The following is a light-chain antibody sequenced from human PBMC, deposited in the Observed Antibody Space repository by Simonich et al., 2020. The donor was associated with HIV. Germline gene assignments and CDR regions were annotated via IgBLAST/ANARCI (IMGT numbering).Light chain of an antibody. CDR3: QQYYDTPYT. Sequence: DIVMTQSPDSLAVSLGERATINCKSSQSVFYSSNNNNYLAWYQHKPGQPPKLHIYWASTRESGVPDRFSGSGSGTDFTLTISSLQAEDLAVYYCQQYYDTPYTFGQGTKLEIK. V-gene: IGKV4-1*01. CDR2: WAS. J-gene: IGKJ2*01. CDR1: QSVFYSSNNNNY.